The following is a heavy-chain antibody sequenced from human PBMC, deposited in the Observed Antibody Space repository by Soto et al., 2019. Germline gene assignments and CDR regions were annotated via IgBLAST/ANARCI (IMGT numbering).Heavy chain of an antibody. V-gene: IGHV3-48*02. J-gene: IGHJ4*02. CDR2: ISSTTSTI. CDR1: GFTFSSHC. CDR3: ARDLHNSNWYAYYFDY. D-gene: IGHD6-13*01. Sequence: LRLSCAASGFTFSSHCMNWVRQAPGKGLERVSYISSTTSTIYYADSVKGRFTISRDNANNSLYLQMNSLRDEDTAVYYCARDLHNSNWYAYYFDYWGQGTLVTVSS.